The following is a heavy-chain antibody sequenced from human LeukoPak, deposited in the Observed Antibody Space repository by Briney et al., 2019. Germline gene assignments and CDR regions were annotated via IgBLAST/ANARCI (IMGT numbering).Heavy chain of an antibody. CDR2: VSSSGTTT. J-gene: IGHJ4*02. CDR1: GFTFGSYS. V-gene: IGHV3-48*02. Sequence: PGGSLRLSCAASGFTFGSYSVIWARQAPGKGLEWVSYVSSSGTTTYYADSVKGRFTISRDNGKNLVSLQMNSLRDEDTAVYYCARADRDGNKRFLVWSQGTLVTVSS. D-gene: IGHD5-24*01. CDR3: ARADRDGNKRFLV.